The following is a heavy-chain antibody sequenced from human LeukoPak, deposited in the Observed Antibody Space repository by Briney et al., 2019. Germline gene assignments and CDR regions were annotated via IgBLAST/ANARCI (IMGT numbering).Heavy chain of an antibody. CDR3: AKDPEITFGGVIVITWFDP. Sequence: GGSPRLSCAASGFTFGSYAMSWVRQAPGKGLEWVSAISGSGGSTYYADSVKGRFTISRDNSKNTLYLQMNSLRAEDTAVYYCAKDPEITFGGVIVITWFDPWGQGALVTVSS. CDR2: ISGSGGST. J-gene: IGHJ5*02. CDR1: GFTFGSYA. D-gene: IGHD3-16*02. V-gene: IGHV3-23*01.